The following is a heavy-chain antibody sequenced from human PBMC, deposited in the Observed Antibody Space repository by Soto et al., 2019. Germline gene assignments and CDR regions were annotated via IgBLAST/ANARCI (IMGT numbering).Heavy chain of an antibody. J-gene: IGHJ5*02. Sequence: SETLSLTCTFSGGSIISYYWSWIRQPAGKGLEWIGRIYTSGSTNYNPSLKSRVTMSVDTSKNQFSLKLSSVTAADTAVYYCARGRYDYSNYGNWFDPWGQGTLVTVSS. CDR1: GGSIISYY. CDR3: ARGRYDYSNYGNWFDP. CDR2: IYTSGST. V-gene: IGHV4-4*07. D-gene: IGHD4-4*01.